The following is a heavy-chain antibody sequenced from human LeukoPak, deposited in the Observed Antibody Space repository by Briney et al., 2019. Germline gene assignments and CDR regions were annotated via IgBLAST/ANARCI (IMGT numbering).Heavy chain of an antibody. CDR2: IIPIFGTA. CDR3: AGDRSGYGHYYYYYYMDV. D-gene: IGHD5-12*01. CDR1: GGTFSSYA. V-gene: IGHV1-69*05. Sequence: ASVKVSCKASGGTFSSYAISWVRQAPGQGLEWMGGIIPIFGTANYAQKFQGRVTITTDESTSTAYMELSSLRSEDTAVYYCAGDRSGYGHYYYYYYMDVWGKGTTVTVSS. J-gene: IGHJ6*03.